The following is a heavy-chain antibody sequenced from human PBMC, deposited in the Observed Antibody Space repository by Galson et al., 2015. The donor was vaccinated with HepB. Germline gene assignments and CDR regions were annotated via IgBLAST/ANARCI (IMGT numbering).Heavy chain of an antibody. V-gene: IGHV3-33*01. J-gene: IGHJ3*02. D-gene: IGHD6-13*01. Sequence: SLRLSCAASGFTFSSYGMHWVRQAPGKGLEWVAVIWYDGSNKYYADSVKGRFTISRDNSKNTLYLQMNSLRAEDTAVYYCARGPPWGSSWPTYDAFDIWGQGTMVTVSS. CDR1: GFTFSSYG. CDR3: ARGPPWGSSWPTYDAFDI. CDR2: IWYDGSNK.